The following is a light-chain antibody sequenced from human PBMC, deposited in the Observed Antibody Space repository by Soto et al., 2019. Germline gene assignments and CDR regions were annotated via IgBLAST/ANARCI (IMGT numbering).Light chain of an antibody. CDR3: HQSYSTPWT. V-gene: IGKV1-39*01. J-gene: IGKJ1*01. CDR1: QSISSY. CDR2: AAS. Sequence: DIQMTQSQSSLSASVGDRVTIPCRASQSISSYLNWYQQKPGKAPKLLIYAASSLQSGVPSRFSGSGSGTALTLAISSLHPEDFATYYCHQSYSTPWTCRRGTEVEIK.